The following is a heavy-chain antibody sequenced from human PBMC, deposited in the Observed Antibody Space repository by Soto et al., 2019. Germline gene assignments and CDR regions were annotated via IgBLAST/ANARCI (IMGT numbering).Heavy chain of an antibody. CDR3: ARDLSDYDSSGQGYYYYGMDV. J-gene: IGHJ6*02. CDR2: INPNSGGT. Sequence: ASVKVSCKASGYTFTGYYMHWVRQAPGQGLERMRWINPNSGGTSYAQKFQGRVTMTRDTSISTAYMELSRLRSDDTAVYYCARDLSDYDSSGQGYYYYGMDVWGQGTTVTVSS. D-gene: IGHD3-22*01. CDR1: GYTFTGYY. V-gene: IGHV1-2*02.